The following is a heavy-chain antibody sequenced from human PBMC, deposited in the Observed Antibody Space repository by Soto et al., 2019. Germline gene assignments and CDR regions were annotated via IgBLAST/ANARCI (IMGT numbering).Heavy chain of an antibody. D-gene: IGHD6-13*01. J-gene: IGHJ5*02. CDR3: ARSQQQLWYSWCDP. CDR2: IIPILGIA. CDR1: GGTFSSYT. Sequence: QVQLVQSGAEVKKPGSSVKVSCKASGGTFSSYTISWVRQAPGQGLEWMGRIIPILGIANYAQKFQGRVTITADKSTSTAYMELSSLRSEDTAVYYCARSQQQLWYSWCDPWGQGTLVSVSS. V-gene: IGHV1-69*02.